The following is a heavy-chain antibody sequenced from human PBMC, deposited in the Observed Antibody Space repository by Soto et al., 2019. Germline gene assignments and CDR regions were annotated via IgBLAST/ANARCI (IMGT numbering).Heavy chain of an antibody. D-gene: IGHD3-22*01. J-gene: IGHJ6*02. V-gene: IGHV3-15*01. CDR2: IKSKTDGGTT. Sequence: GGSLRLSCAASGFTFSNAWMSWVRQAPGKGLEWVGRIKSKTDGGTTDYAAPVKGRFTISRDDSKNTLYLQMNSLKTEDTAVYYCTTSGYYDSSGYYDPMDVWGQGTTVTVSS. CDR3: TTSGYYDSSGYYDPMDV. CDR1: GFTFSNAW.